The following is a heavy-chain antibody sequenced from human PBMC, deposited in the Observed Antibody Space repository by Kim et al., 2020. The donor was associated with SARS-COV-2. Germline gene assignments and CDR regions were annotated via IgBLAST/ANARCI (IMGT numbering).Heavy chain of an antibody. CDR1: GGSFSGYY. Sequence: SETLSLTCAVYGGSFSGYYWSWIRQPPGKGLEWIGEINHSGSTNYNPSLKSRVTISVDTSKNQFSLKLSSVTAADTAVYYCARGGGYCSGGSCYSPYYYG. J-gene: IGHJ6*01. V-gene: IGHV4-34*01. CDR2: INHSGST. CDR3: ARGGGYCSGGSCYSPYYYG. D-gene: IGHD2-15*01.